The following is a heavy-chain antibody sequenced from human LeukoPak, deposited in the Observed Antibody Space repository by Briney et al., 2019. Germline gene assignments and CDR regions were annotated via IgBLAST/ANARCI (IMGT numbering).Heavy chain of an antibody. CDR3: TTESTYYYDSSGYYWGVY. CDR2: IKSKTDGGTT. CDR1: GFTVSSNY. D-gene: IGHD3-22*01. J-gene: IGHJ4*02. Sequence: GGSLRLSCAASGFTVSSNYMSWVRQAPGKGLEWVGRIKSKTDGGTTDYAAPVKGRFTISRDDSKNTLYLQMNSLKTEDTAVYYCTTESTYYYDSSGYYWGVYWGQGTLVTVSS. V-gene: IGHV3-15*01.